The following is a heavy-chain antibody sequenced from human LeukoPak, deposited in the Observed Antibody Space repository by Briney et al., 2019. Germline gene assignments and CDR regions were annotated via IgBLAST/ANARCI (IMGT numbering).Heavy chain of an antibody. V-gene: IGHV3-48*03. CDR3: ARDYGGSSPFDY. J-gene: IGHJ4*02. D-gene: IGHD4-23*01. CDR1: GGSISSSN. Sequence: PSETLSLTCAVSGGSISSSNWWSWVRQAPGKGLEWVSYISSSGSDIYYADSVKGRFTISRDNAKNSLYLHMNSLRAEDTAVYYCARDYGGSSPFDYWGQGTLVTVSS. CDR2: ISSSGSDI.